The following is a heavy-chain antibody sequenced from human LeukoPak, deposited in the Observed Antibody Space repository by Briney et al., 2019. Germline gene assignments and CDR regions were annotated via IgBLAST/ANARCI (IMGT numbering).Heavy chain of an antibody. V-gene: IGHV1-2*02. J-gene: IGHJ3*02. Sequence: GASVKVSCKASGYTFTGYYMHWVRQAPGQGLEWMGWINPNSGGTNYAQKFQGRVTMTRDTSISTAYMELSRLRSDDTAVYYCARDAWELLRAFDIWGQGTMVTVSS. CDR3: ARDAWELLRAFDI. CDR1: GYTFTGYY. D-gene: IGHD1-26*01. CDR2: INPNSGGT.